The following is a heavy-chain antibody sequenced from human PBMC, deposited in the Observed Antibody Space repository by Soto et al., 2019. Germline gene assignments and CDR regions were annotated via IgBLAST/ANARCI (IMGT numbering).Heavy chain of an antibody. J-gene: IGHJ6*02. V-gene: IGHV3-21*01. CDR2: ITSSGAYI. Sequence: PGGSLRLSCAASGFTFNSFGMNWVRQAPGKGLEWVSSITSSGAYIYYADSVKGRFTISRDNAKNSLYLQMNSLRAEDTAVYYCARYNGGWPLYYGMGVWGQGTTVTVSS. CDR3: ARYNGGWPLYYGMGV. D-gene: IGHD6-25*01. CDR1: GFTFNSFG.